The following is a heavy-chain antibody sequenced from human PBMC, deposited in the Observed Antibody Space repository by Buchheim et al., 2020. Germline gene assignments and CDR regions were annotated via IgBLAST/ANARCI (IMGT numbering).Heavy chain of an antibody. CDR2: IYYSGST. CDR3: ARQERWYYYDSSGYYILDYFDY. CDR1: GGSISSSSYY. V-gene: IGHV4-39*01. Sequence: QLQLQESGPGLVKPSETLSLTCTVSGGSISSSSYYWGWIRQPPGKGLEWIGCIYYSGSTYYNPSLKSRVTISVDTSKNQFSLKLSSVTAADTAVYYCARQERWYYYDSSGYYILDYFDYWGQGTL. D-gene: IGHD3-22*01. J-gene: IGHJ4*02.